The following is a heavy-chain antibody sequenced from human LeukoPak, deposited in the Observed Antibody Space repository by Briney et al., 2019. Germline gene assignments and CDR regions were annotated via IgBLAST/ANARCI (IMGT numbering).Heavy chain of an antibody. CDR3: AKDRTAMGYYYYGMDV. CDR2: ISYDGSNK. V-gene: IGHV3-30*18. Sequence: GRPLRLSCAASGFTFNNYGMHWVRQAPGKGLEWVAVISYDGSNKYYADFVKGRFTIFRDNAKNTLYLQMNSLRAEDTAVYYCAKDRTAMGYYYYGMDVWGQGTTVTVSS. D-gene: IGHD5-18*01. CDR1: GFTFNNYG. J-gene: IGHJ6*02.